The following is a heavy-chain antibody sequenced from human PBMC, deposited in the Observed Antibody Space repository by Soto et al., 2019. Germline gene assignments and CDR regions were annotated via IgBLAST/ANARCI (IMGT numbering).Heavy chain of an antibody. CDR1: GGSISTSNW. CDR2: VYRTGST. D-gene: IGHD6-13*01. J-gene: IGHJ4*02. CDR3: ARARATIAAAAIFDC. V-gene: IGHV4-4*02. Sequence: SESLSLTCAVSGGSISTSNWWSWVRQPPGKGLEWIGEVYRTGSTNYNPSLESRLTISVDKSKNQFSLKLTSVTAADTAVYYCARARATIAAAAIFDCWGQGTLVTVSS.